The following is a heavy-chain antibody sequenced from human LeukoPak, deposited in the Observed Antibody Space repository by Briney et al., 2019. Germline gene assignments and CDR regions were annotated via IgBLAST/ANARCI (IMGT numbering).Heavy chain of an antibody. CDR1: GYTFTSYY. D-gene: IGHD1-26*01. V-gene: IGHV1-46*01. CDR3: ARAGGGSYFWAGAFDI. Sequence: GASVKVSCKASGYTFTSYYMHWVRQAPGQGLEWMGIINPSGGSTSYAQKFQGRVTMTRDMSTSTVYMELSSLRSEDTAVYYCARAGGGSYFWAGAFDIWGQGTMVTVSS. CDR2: INPSGGST. J-gene: IGHJ3*02.